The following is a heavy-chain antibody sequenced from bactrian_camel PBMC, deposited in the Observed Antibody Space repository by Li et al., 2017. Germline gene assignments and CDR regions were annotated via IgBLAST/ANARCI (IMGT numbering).Heavy chain of an antibody. CDR2: INSGGGST. D-gene: IGHD6*01. CDR1: GFTFSTYD. CDR3: VGRGGGSWYSY. J-gene: IGHJ4*01. Sequence: DVQLVESGGGLVQPGGSLRLSCAASGFTFSTYDMSWVRQAPGKGLEWVSAINSGGGSTYYADSVKGRFTISRDNAKNTLYLQLNSLKTEDTAMYYCVGRGGGSWYSYWGQGTQVTVS. V-gene: IGHV3S40*01.